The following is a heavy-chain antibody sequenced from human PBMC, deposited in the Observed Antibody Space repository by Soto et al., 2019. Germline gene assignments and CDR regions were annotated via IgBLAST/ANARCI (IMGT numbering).Heavy chain of an antibody. Sequence: QVQLQESGPGLVEPSGTLSLTCAVSGDCISSSHWWSWVRQPPGKGLEWIGEIFHSGTTKYNPSLESRVTMSVDKSNNQLSLKLSSVTAADTAVYYCARQLERGDLPEGFEYWGQGTLAIVSS. V-gene: IGHV4-4*02. D-gene: IGHD1-1*01. CDR3: ARQLERGDLPEGFEY. CDR2: IFHSGTT. CDR1: GDCISSSHW. J-gene: IGHJ4*02.